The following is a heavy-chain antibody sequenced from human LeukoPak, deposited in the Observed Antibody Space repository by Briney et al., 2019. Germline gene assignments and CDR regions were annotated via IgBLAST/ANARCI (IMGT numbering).Heavy chain of an antibody. D-gene: IGHD3-3*01. CDR1: GFTFSSYA. V-gene: IGHV3-23*01. CDR2: ISGSGGST. CDR3: AKGEMYYDFWRKLDY. Sequence: GGSLRLSCAASGFTFSSYAMSWVRQAPGTGLEWVSAISGSGGSTYYADSVKGRFTISRDNSKNTLYLQMNSLRAEDTAVYYCAKGEMYYDFWRKLDYWGQGTLVTVSS. J-gene: IGHJ4*02.